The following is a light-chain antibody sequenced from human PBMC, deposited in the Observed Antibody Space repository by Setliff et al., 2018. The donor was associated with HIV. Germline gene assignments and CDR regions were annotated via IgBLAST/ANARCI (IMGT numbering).Light chain of an antibody. V-gene: IGLV1-40*01. Sequence: SVLTQPPSVSGAPGQTVAISCNGTNSNIGAGYDVHWYQQFPGEAPRRLIYRNVNRPSGVPDRSSGSKSGPSASLAITGLQAEDEALYCCQSFDNTLGASGVFGGGTKVTV. CDR1: NSNIGAGYD. CDR2: RNV. J-gene: IGLJ3*02. CDR3: QSFDNTLGASGV.